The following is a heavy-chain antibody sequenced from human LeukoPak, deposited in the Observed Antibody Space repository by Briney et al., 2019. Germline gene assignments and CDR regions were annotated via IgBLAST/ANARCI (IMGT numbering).Heavy chain of an antibody. Sequence: PSATLSLTCTVSGGSITGYYWNWIRQPPGKGLEWIGYIYDSGSTNYNPSLKGRVTISVDTSENQFSLKLNSVTAADTAVYYCARQGGVATTFDYWGQGTLVTVSS. J-gene: IGHJ4*02. D-gene: IGHD5-12*01. CDR3: ARQGGVATTFDY. CDR1: GGSITGYY. CDR2: IYDSGST. V-gene: IGHV4-59*08.